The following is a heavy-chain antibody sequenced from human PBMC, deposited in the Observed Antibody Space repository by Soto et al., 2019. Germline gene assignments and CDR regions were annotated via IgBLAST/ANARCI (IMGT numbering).Heavy chain of an antibody. CDR3: AKGNRTVDPLFDY. CDR2: ISYDGSNK. V-gene: IGHV3-30*18. J-gene: IGHJ4*02. CDR1: GFTFSSYG. D-gene: IGHD4-17*01. Sequence: QVQLVESGGGVVQPGRSLRLSCAASGFTFSSYGMHWVRQAPGKGLEWVAVISYDGSNKYYADSVKGRFTISRDNSKNTLYLQMNSLRAEDTAVYYCAKGNRTVDPLFDYWGQGTLVTVSS.